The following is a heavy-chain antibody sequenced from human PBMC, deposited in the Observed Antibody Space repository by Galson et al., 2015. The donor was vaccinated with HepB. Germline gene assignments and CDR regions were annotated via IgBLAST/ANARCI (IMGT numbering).Heavy chain of an antibody. CDR3: VKDKSNNYFIEGCFDP. Sequence: SLRLSCAASGFTFTGSAMSWVRQAPGKGLEWVSSISGSGGTTLYADSVKGRFTISRDNFKSTLFLQMNSLRAEDTAVYYCVKDKSNNYFIEGCFDPWGQGTVVTVSS. CDR1: GFTFTGSA. D-gene: IGHD5-24*01. V-gene: IGHV3-23*01. J-gene: IGHJ5*02. CDR2: ISGSGGTT.